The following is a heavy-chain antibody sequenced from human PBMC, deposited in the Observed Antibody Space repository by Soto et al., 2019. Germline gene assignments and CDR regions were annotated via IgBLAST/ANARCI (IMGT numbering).Heavy chain of an antibody. CDR2: INPNGGGT. CDR3: ARVKDYSNAMDV. D-gene: IGHD4-4*01. V-gene: IGHV1-2*02. Sequence: ASVRVSCKASGYTFTDYYIHWVRQAPGQGLEWMGWINPNGGGTYYTQEFQGRVTMTRDTSITTAYMELSRLRSDDTALYYCARVKDYSNAMDVWGQGTTVTVSS. CDR1: GYTFTDYY. J-gene: IGHJ6*02.